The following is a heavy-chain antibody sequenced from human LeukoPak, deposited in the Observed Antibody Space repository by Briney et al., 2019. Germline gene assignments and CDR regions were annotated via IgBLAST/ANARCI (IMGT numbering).Heavy chain of an antibody. CDR2: ISSSSSTI. V-gene: IGHV3-48*04. CDR3: ARDLWDTAMGSMGT. D-gene: IGHD5-18*01. Sequence: PGGSLRLSCAASGFTFSSYSMNWVRQAPGKGLEWVSYISSSSSTIYYADSVKGRFTISRDNAKNSLYLQMNSLRAEDTAVYYCARDLWDTAMGSMGTWGQGTLVTVSS. CDR1: GFTFSSYS. J-gene: IGHJ5*02.